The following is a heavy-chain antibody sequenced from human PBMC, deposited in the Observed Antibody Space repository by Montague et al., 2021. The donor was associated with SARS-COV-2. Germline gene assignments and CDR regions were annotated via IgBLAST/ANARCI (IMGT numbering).Heavy chain of an antibody. D-gene: IGHD1-26*01. CDR1: GFTFGDYA. J-gene: IGHJ6*02. CDR2: ISWNSGSI. Sequence: SLRLSCAASGFTFGDYAMHWVRQAPGKGLEWVSGISWNSGSIGYXDSVKGRFTISRDNAKNSLYLQMNSLRAEDTALYYCAKDIVRIVGGYYYYYGMDVWGQGTTVTVSS. V-gene: IGHV3-9*01. CDR3: AKDIVRIVGGYYYYYGMDV.